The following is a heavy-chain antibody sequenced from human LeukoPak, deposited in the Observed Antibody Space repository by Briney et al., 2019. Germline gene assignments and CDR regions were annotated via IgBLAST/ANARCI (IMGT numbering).Heavy chain of an antibody. CDR2: IYPGDSDT. D-gene: IGHD3-16*01. CDR1: GYSFTTYW. J-gene: IGHJ4*02. V-gene: IGHV5-51*01. CDR3: ARHHSAGGSYFDY. Sequence: GESLKISCKAFGYSFTTYWIGWVRQMPGKGLEWMGIIYPGDSDTRYSPSFQGQVTISADKSISTAYLQWSSLKASDTAMYYCARHHSAGGSYFDYWGQGTLVTVSS.